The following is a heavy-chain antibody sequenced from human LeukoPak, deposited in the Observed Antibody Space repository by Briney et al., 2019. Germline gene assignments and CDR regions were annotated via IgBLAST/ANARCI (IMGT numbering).Heavy chain of an antibody. CDR1: GFIFSSYW. CDR3: AKESLAAISSAIFDY. J-gene: IGHJ4*02. Sequence: GGSLRLSCAASGFIFSSYWMSWVRQAPGKGLEWVAAISDDGDNVCHSDSAKGRLTISRHNSNNTLYLQMNSLRAEDTAVYYCAKESLAAISSAIFDYWGQGTLVTVSS. D-gene: IGHD2-2*02. V-gene: IGHV3-23*01. CDR2: ISDDGDNV.